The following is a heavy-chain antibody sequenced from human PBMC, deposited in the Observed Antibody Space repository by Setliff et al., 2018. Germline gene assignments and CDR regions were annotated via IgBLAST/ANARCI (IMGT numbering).Heavy chain of an antibody. CDR1: GGSISSMSYY. Sequence: SETLSLTCTVSGGSISSMSYYWGWIRQPPGGGLEWIGILYYTGATYYNPSLKSRVTISVDTPNNQFSLKLSSVTAADTAVFYCARGYAARVGFGNWFDPWGQGTLVTVS. V-gene: IGHV4-39*07. D-gene: IGHD6-6*01. J-gene: IGHJ5*02. CDR2: LYYTGAT. CDR3: ARGYAARVGFGNWFDP.